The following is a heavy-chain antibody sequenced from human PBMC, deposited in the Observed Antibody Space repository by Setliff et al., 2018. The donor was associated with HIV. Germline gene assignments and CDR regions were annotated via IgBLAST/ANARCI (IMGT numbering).Heavy chain of an antibody. CDR2: ILDGRVT. D-gene: IGHD6-19*01. CDR3: VRPHSGRGGGAYFDP. CDR1: GDSITSGHFY. Sequence: SETLSLTCTVSGDSITSGHFYWGWIRQAPGKGLEWIGNILDGRVTFFNPSLRGRVTISVDASKNQVSLNLRSVTAADSAVYHCVRPHSGRGGGAYFDPWGQGILVTVSS. V-gene: IGHV4-39*01. J-gene: IGHJ5*02.